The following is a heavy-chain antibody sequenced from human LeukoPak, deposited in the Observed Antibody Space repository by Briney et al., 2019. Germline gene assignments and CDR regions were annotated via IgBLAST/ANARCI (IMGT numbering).Heavy chain of an antibody. J-gene: IGHJ6*03. CDR2: IDYSGNT. CDR1: GGPISSSSYY. CDR3: ASGSSSGYSSYYYYYMDV. V-gene: IGHV4-39*07. D-gene: IGHD3-22*01. Sequence: SETLSLTCTVSGGPISSSSYYWGWIRQPPGKGLEWIGSIDYSGNTYYNPSLKSRVTISVDTSKNQFSLKLSSVTAADTAVYYCASGSSSGYSSYYYYYMDVWGKGTTVTISS.